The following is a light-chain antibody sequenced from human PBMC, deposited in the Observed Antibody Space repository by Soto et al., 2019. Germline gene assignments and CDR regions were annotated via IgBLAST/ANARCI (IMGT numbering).Light chain of an antibody. CDR3: SSYTTSNTWL. V-gene: IGLV2-14*01. CDR1: TSDVGGFDS. J-gene: IGLJ3*02. Sequence: QSALTQPASVSGSPGQSITISCTATTSDVGGFDSVSWYQQHQGTAPRVIIYEVSNRPSGVSYRFSGSKSANTASLTISGLQADDEDDYYCSSYTTSNTWLFGGGTKLTVL. CDR2: EVS.